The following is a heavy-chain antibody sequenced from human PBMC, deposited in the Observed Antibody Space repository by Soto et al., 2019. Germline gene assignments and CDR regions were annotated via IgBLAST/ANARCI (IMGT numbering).Heavy chain of an antibody. CDR2: IYYSGST. J-gene: IGHJ5*02. V-gene: IGHV4-59*01. CDR3: AARGIAAGWFDP. Sequence: LSLTCTVSGGSISSYYWSWIRQPPGKGLEWVGYIYYSGSTNYNPSLKSRVTISVDTSKNQFSLKLSSVTAADTAVYYCAARGIAAGWFDPWGQGTLVTVSS. D-gene: IGHD6-13*01. CDR1: GGSISSYY.